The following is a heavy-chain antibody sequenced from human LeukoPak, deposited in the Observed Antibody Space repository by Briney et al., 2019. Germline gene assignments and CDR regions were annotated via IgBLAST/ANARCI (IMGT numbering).Heavy chain of an antibody. CDR3: ATGQGHGMDV. CDR1: GFTFSSYW. Sequence: GGSLRLSCAASGFTFSSYWMHWVRQAPGKGLVWVSRINSDGSSTSYADSVKGRFTISRDSAKNTLYLQMSSLRAEDTAVYYCATGQGHGMDVWGQGTTVTVSS. J-gene: IGHJ6*02. D-gene: IGHD1-14*01. V-gene: IGHV3-74*01. CDR2: INSDGSST.